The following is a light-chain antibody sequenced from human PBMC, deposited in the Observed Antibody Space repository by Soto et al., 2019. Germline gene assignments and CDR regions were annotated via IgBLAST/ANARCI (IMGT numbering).Light chain of an antibody. CDR3: QQVKTYPQT. Sequence: DIPLTQSPSFLSASVGDRVTITCRPSQAVPNNMAWYQQKPGKPPKLLIYEESTLHSGVPSRFSGRKSGTQFTLTIDSLQPEDFATYYCQQVKTYPQTVGGGTKVEIK. V-gene: IGKV1-9*01. CDR2: EES. J-gene: IGKJ4*01. CDR1: QAVPNN.